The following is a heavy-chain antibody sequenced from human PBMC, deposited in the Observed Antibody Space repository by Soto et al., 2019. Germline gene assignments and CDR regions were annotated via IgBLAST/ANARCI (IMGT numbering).Heavy chain of an antibody. CDR3: VRDAIPRNGDYDWFDP. V-gene: IGHV3-23*01. J-gene: IGHJ5*02. Sequence: GSLRLSCAASGFTFNIYAMSWVRQAPGKGLEWVPTIGGGEAFYADSVKGRFTITRDDSNNAVFLQMNSLRVDDTATYFCVRDAIPRNGDYDWFDPWGQGTLVTVSS. CDR1: GFTFNIYA. D-gene: IGHD4-17*01. CDR2: IGGGEA.